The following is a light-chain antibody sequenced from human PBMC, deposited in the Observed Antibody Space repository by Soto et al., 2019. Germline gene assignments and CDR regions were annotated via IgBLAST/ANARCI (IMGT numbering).Light chain of an antibody. Sequence: QSALTQPASVSGSPGQSITISCTGTSSDVGSYNVVSWYQQHPGKAPELMIYEGSKRPSGISNRFSGSKSGNTASLTISGLQAEDEADYYCCSYAGSRGVVFGGGTKVTVL. V-gene: IGLV2-23*01. CDR1: SSDVGSYNV. J-gene: IGLJ2*01. CDR2: EGS. CDR3: CSYAGSRGVV.